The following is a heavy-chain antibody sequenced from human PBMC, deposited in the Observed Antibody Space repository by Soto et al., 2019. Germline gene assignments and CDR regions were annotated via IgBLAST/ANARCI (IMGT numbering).Heavy chain of an antibody. Sequence: ASVKVSCKASGGTFSSYAISWVRQAPGQGLEWMGEIIPIFGTANYAQKFQGRVTITADESTSTAYMELSSLRSEDTAVYYCARFSHSSGFDAFDIWGQGTMVTVSS. D-gene: IGHD3-22*01. J-gene: IGHJ3*02. CDR1: GGTFSSYA. V-gene: IGHV1-69*13. CDR3: ARFSHSSGFDAFDI. CDR2: IIPIFGTA.